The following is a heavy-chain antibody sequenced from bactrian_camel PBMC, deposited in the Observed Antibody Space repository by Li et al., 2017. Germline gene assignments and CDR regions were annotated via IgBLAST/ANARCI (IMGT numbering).Heavy chain of an antibody. J-gene: IGHJ6*01. Sequence: VQLVESGGGSVQAGGSLRLSCRGSGYTYTTNCVGWFRQAPGKEREGVAAIYTGDDSTHYADSVKGRFTISQDNAKNMVYLEMNSLKPEDTGMYYCAVSLGIYSGDYCYIHPNFGYWGQGTQVTVS. CDR3: AVSLGIYSGDYCYIHPNFGY. D-gene: IGHD2*01. CDR2: IYTGDDST. V-gene: IGHV3S40*01. CDR1: GYTYTTNC.